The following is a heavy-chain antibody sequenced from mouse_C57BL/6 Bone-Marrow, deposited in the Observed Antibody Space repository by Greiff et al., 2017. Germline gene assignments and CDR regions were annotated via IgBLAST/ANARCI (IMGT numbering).Heavy chain of an antibody. V-gene: IGHV1-75*01. CDR3: ARSGLLRYRYAMDY. CDR1: GYTFTDYY. D-gene: IGHD1-1*01. CDR2: IFPGSGST. Sequence: QVQLQQSGPELVKPGASVKISCKASGYTFTDYYINWVKQRPGQGLEWIGWIFPGSGSTYYNEKFKGKATLTVDNSSSTAYMLLSSLTSEDSAVYFCARSGLLRYRYAMDYWGQGTSVTVSS. J-gene: IGHJ4*01.